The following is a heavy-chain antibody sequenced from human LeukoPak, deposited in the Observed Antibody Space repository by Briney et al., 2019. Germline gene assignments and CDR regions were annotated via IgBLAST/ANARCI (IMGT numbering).Heavy chain of an antibody. D-gene: IGHD4-17*01. CDR2: ISSSSSTI. V-gene: IGHV3-48*04. J-gene: IGHJ3*02. CDR1: GFTFSSYA. CDR3: ARETELRLLAFDI. Sequence: GGSLRLSCAASGFTFSSYAMSWVRQAPGKGLEWVSYISSSSSTIYYADSVKGRFTISRDNAKNSLYLQMNSLRAENTAVYYCARETELRLLAFDIWGQGTMVTVSS.